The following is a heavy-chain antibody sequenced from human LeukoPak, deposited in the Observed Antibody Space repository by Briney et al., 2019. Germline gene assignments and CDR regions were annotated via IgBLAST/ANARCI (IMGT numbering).Heavy chain of an antibody. CDR3: ARDGGYCSSTSCYRGWFDP. CDR2: INPNSGGT. CDR1: GYTFTCYY. Sequence: ASVKVSCKASGYTFTCYYMHWVRQAPGQGLEWMGWINPNSGGTNYAQKFQGRVTMTRDTSISTAYMELSRLRSDDTAVYYCARDGGYCSSTSCYRGWFDPWGQGTLVTVSS. J-gene: IGHJ5*02. V-gene: IGHV1-2*02. D-gene: IGHD2-2*02.